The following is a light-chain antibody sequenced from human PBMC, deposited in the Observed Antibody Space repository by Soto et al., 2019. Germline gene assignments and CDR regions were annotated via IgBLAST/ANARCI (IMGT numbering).Light chain of an antibody. CDR2: RAS. CDR3: QHSGSLPIT. J-gene: IGKJ5*01. CDR1: QSVSRSY. Sequence: EIVLTKSPGTLSLSPGERATLSCRASQSVSRSYLAWYQQKPRPPPRLLIYRASSRAPSIPDSFIGGGAGTHFTLTTSLLEPAEFAVFCSQHSGSLPITFGQGTRLEIK. V-gene: IGKV3-20*01.